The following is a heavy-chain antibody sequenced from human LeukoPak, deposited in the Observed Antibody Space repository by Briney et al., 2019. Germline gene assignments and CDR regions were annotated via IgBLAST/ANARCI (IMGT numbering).Heavy chain of an antibody. D-gene: IGHD3-9*01. Sequence: GASVKVSCKASGYTFTSYGISWVRQAPGQGLEWMGWINPNSGGTNYAQKFQGWVTMTRDTSISTAYMELSRLRSDDTAVYYCARDLTYYDILTGYPSPGDYWGQGTLVTVSS. J-gene: IGHJ4*02. CDR1: GYTFTSYG. CDR3: ARDLTYYDILTGYPSPGDY. CDR2: INPNSGGT. V-gene: IGHV1-2*04.